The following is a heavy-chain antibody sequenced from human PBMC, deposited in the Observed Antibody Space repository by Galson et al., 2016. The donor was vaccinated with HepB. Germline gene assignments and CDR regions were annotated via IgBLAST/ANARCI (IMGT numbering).Heavy chain of an antibody. CDR1: GFTFSSYC. V-gene: IGHV4-59*01. CDR3: ARGASCPECYYYGMDV. CDR2: IYYSGST. J-gene: IGHJ6*02. D-gene: IGHD2-2*01. Sequence: LRLSCAASGFTFSSYCMNWIRQPPGKGLEWIGYIYYSGSTNSNPSLKSRVTISVDTSKNQFSLKLSSVTAADTAVYYCARGASCPECYYYGMDVWGQGTTVTVSS.